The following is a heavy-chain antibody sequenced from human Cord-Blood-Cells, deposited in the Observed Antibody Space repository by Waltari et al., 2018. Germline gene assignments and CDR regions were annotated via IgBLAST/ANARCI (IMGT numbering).Heavy chain of an antibody. J-gene: IGHJ3*02. CDR3: ARDPTGYDAFDI. Sequence: EVQLVETGGGLIQPGGSLRLSCVASGFTVSSNYMSWVRQAPGKGLAWVSVIYSGGRTYYADSVKGRFTISRDNSKNTLYLQMNSLRAEDTAVYYCARDPTGYDAFDIWGQGTMVTVFS. CDR1: GFTVSSNY. V-gene: IGHV3-53*02. D-gene: IGHD3-9*01. CDR2: IYSGGRT.